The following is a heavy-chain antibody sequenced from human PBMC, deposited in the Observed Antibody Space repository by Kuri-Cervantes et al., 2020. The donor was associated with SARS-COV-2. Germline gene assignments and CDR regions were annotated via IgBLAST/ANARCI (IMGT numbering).Heavy chain of an antibody. CDR2: FDPEDGET. CDR3: ATARFQWELLPLSS. CDR1: GYTLTELY. D-gene: IGHD1-26*01. J-gene: IGHJ5*02. V-gene: IGHV1-24*01. Sequence: ASVKVSCKVSGYTLTELYMHWVRQAPGKGLEWMEGFDPEDGETIYAQKFQGRVTMTEDTSTDTAYMELSSLRSEDTAVYYCATARFQWELLPLSSWGQGTLVTVSS.